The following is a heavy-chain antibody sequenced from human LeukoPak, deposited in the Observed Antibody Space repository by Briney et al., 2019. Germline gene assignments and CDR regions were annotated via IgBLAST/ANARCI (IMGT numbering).Heavy chain of an antibody. CDR1: GFSFSSYA. V-gene: IGHV3-30-3*01. J-gene: IGHJ4*02. D-gene: IGHD6-19*01. CDR3: ARGGSGSGWYEPRDY. CDR2: ISYDGSNK. Sequence: GGSLRLSCAASGFSFSSYAMHWVRQAPGKGLEWVAVISYDGSNKYYADSVKGRFTISRDNSKNTLYLQMNSLRAEDTAVYYCARGGSGSGWYEPRDYWGQGTLVTVSS.